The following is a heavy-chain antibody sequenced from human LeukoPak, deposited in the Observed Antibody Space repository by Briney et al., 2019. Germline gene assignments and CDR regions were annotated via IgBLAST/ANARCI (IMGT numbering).Heavy chain of an antibody. Sequence: SQTLSLTCAISGDSVSSNSAAWSWIRQSPLRGLEWLGRTYYRSKWYNDYAVSVRSRITINPDTSKNQFSLQLNSVTPEDTAVYYCARSHHSYYFDYWGQGALVTVSS. CDR3: ARSHHSYYFDY. CDR2: TYYRSKWYN. V-gene: IGHV6-1*01. CDR1: GDSVSSNSAA. J-gene: IGHJ4*02. D-gene: IGHD6-6*01.